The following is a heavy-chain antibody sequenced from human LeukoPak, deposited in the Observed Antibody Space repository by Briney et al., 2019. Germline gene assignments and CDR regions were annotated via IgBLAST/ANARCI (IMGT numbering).Heavy chain of an antibody. D-gene: IGHD3-22*01. CDR1: GGSISSSSYY. V-gene: IGHV4-39*07. Sequence: HSETLSLTCTVSGGSISSSSYYWGWIRQPPGKGLEWIGSIYYSGSTYYNPSLKSRVTISVDTSKNQFSLKLSSVTAADTAVYYCARVGRTYYYDSSGYSSATGAFDIWGQGTMVTVSS. CDR2: IYYSGST. CDR3: ARVGRTYYYDSSGYSSATGAFDI. J-gene: IGHJ3*02.